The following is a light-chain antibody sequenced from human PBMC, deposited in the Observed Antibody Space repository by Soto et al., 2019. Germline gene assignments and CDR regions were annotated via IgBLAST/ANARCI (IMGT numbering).Light chain of an antibody. V-gene: IGLV1-44*01. CDR1: SSNIGTYT. J-gene: IGLJ1*01. CDR2: TDY. Sequence: QSVLTQPPSASGTPGQRVTISCSGTSSNIGTYTVNWYQQLPGTAPKLLIYTDYQRPSGVPDRFSGSKSGTSASLAINGLHSEDEADYYCGSWDSSLSAYVFGTGTKVTVL. CDR3: GSWDSSLSAYV.